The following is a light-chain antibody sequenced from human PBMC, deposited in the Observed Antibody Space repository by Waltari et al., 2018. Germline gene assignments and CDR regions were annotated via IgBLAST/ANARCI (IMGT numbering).Light chain of an antibody. CDR1: TYDIGYYDY. Sequence: QSALTQPASVSGSPGQSITISCTGTTYDIGYYDYVSWYQQHLGRAPKLLIYDVRERPSGVPDRFSGSKSGNTASLIISGLQADDEADYYCSSHTTRSTWVFGGGTKLTVL. CDR3: SSHTTRSTWV. V-gene: IGLV2-14*03. CDR2: DVR. J-gene: IGLJ3*02.